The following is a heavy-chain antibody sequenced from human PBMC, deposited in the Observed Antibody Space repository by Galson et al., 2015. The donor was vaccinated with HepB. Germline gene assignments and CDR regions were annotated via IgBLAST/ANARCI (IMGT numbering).Heavy chain of an antibody. CDR2: LDPENDKT. CDR3: TTARLGIYFDFDH. J-gene: IGHJ4*02. V-gene: IGHV1-24*01. CDR1: GYTFSDLS. D-gene: IGHD7-27*01. Sequence: SVKVSCKVSGYTFSDLSMHWLRQAPGKGLEWMGGLDPENDKTIYAQNFQGRVTMTDDTPTDTAYMKLSGLRSEDTAVYYCTTARLGIYFDFDHWGQGTLVTVSS.